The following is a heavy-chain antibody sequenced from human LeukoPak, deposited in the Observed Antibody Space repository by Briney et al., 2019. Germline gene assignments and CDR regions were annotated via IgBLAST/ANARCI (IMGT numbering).Heavy chain of an antibody. D-gene: IGHD4-17*01. CDR1: GYTFSSYG. CDR3: ARPGNYGETLDAFDI. Sequence: ASVKVSCKASGYTFSSYGITWVRQAPGQGLEWMGWISGYNGNTNCAQKFQGRVTMTTDTSTSTAYMELKRLRSDDTAVYYCARPGNYGETLDAFDIWGQGTMVTVSS. J-gene: IGHJ3*02. CDR2: ISGYNGNT. V-gene: IGHV1-18*01.